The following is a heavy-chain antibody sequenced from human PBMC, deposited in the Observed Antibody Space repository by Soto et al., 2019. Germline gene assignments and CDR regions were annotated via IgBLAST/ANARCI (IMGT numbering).Heavy chain of an antibody. Sequence: SLTCTVSGGSISSGDYYWSWIRQPPGKGLEWIGYIYYSGSTYYNPSLKSRVTISVDTSKNQFSLKLSSVTAADTAVYYCARVGGFGATTIDYWGQGTLVTSPQ. CDR3: ARVGGFGATTIDY. CDR2: IYYSGST. J-gene: IGHJ4*02. D-gene: IGHD3-10*01. CDR1: GGSISSGDYY. V-gene: IGHV4-30-4*01.